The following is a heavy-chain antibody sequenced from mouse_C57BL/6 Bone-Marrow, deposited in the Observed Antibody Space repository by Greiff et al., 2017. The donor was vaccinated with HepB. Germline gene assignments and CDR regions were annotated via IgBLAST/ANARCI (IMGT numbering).Heavy chain of an antibody. CDR3: ARRATTVVAEWFAY. D-gene: IGHD1-1*01. CDR1: GYTFTDYN. CDR2: INPNNGGT. V-gene: IGHV1-18*01. Sequence: EVQLQQSGPELVKPGASVKIPCKASGYTFTDYNMDWVKQSHGKSLEWIGDINPNNGGTIYNQKFKGKATLTVDKSSSTAYMELRSLTSEDTAVYYCARRATTVVAEWFAYWGQGTLVTVSA. J-gene: IGHJ3*01.